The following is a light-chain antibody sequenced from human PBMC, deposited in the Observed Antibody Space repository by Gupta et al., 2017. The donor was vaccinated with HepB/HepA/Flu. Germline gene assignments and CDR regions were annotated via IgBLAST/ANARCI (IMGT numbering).Light chain of an antibody. Sequence: DIVIQLTPTSLSVSLCERATINFKSSQSGSVSSNNRYYLDWYQQKPRHPPRLLIYWASTRESGVLDRFSGSGSATDFTLTISSLQAEDVAVYYCQQYESIPCTFGQGTKVEVK. CDR1: QSGSVSSNNRYY. J-gene: IGKJ2*02. CDR2: WAS. V-gene: IGKV4-1*01. CDR3: QQYESIPCT.